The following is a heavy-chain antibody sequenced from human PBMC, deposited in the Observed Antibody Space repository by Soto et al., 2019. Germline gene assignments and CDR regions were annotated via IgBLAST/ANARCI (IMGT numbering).Heavy chain of an antibody. D-gene: IGHD4-4*01. J-gene: IGHJ4*02. CDR3: ASGHDAYRVRY. CDR1: GGSFSGGGTGSY. V-gene: IGHV4-31*03. CDR2: IYYTGNT. Sequence: QVQLQESGPGLRKPSQTLSLTCPVSGGSFSGGGTGSYWTWIRQVPGKGLEWIGYIYYTGNTYYNPNLKGRPTSSIDASENQFSLKLTAVAAADTAVYFCASGHDAYRVRYWGQGTLVNVSS.